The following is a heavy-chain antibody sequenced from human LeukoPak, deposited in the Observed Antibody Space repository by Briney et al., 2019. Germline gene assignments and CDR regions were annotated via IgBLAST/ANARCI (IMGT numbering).Heavy chain of an antibody. Sequence: GESLKISCEGSGYTFTNYWIGWVRQMPGKGLERVGIIYPGDSDTRYSSSFQGQVTISADRSISTAYLQWSSLKASDTAIYYCARRLVGATGEFDYWGQGALVTVSS. D-gene: IGHD1-26*01. CDR3: ARRLVGATGEFDY. V-gene: IGHV5-51*01. CDR1: GYTFTNYW. CDR2: IYPGDSDT. J-gene: IGHJ4*02.